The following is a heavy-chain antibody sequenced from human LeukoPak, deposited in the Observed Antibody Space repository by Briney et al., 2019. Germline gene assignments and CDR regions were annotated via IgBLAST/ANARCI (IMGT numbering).Heavy chain of an antibody. Sequence: SETLSLTCTVSGGSIYSRSYYWGWVRQSPGRGLEWIGSMYYKGETYLNPSLKSRVIISQDTSKNQFSLKLKSVTAADTAVYYCARVGEKCYGGRIFDYWGQGTLVTVSS. CDR2: MYYKGET. J-gene: IGHJ4*02. CDR3: ARVGEKCYGGRIFDY. D-gene: IGHD2-2*01. V-gene: IGHV4-39*07. CDR1: GGSIYSRSYY.